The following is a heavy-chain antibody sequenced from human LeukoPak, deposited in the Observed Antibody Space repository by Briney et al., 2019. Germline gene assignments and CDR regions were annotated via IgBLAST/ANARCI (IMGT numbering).Heavy chain of an antibody. J-gene: IGHJ4*02. CDR3: ARGRGYPSSWSVSWFDF. CDR1: GFTFSYYE. V-gene: IGHV3-48*03. Sequence: PGGSLRLSFAASGFTFSYYEMNWVRQAPGKGLEWVSYIIGSGKTIYYADSVKGRFTISRDNAKTAVYLHMNSLRAEDTGVYYCARGRGYPSSWSVSWFDFWGQGTLVTVSS. CDR2: IIGSGKTI. D-gene: IGHD6-13*01.